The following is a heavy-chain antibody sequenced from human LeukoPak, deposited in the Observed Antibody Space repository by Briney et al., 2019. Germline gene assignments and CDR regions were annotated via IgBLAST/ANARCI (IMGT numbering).Heavy chain of an antibody. CDR2: INHSGST. J-gene: IGHJ6*03. CDR1: GGSFSGYY. CDR3: ARVLEAARYYYYYMDV. D-gene: IGHD6-6*01. V-gene: IGHV4-34*01. Sequence: PSETLSLTCAVYGGSFSGYYWSWIRQPPGKGLEWIGEINHSGSTNYNPSLKSRVTISVDTSKNQFSLKLSSVTAADTAVYYCARVLEAARYYYYYMDVWGKGTTVTVSS.